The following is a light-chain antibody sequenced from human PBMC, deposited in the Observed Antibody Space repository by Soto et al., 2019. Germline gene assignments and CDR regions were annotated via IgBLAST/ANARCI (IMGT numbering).Light chain of an antibody. V-gene: IGLV2-14*01. J-gene: IGLJ1*01. CDR1: SSDVGGYNY. Sequence: QSVLTQPASVSGSPGQSITISCTGTSSDVGGYNYVSWYQQHPGKAPKLMIYDVSNWPSGVSNRFSGSKSGNTASLTISGLQAEDEADYYCSSYTSSSTRVFGTGTKLTGL. CDR3: SSYTSSSTRV. CDR2: DVS.